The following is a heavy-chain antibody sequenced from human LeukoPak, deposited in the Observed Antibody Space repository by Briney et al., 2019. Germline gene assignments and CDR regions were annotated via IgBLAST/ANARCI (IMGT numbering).Heavy chain of an antibody. CDR1: GGSFSGYY. CDR3: ARVTGYDWESSYDY. J-gene: IGHJ4*02. Sequence: ASETLSLTCAVYGGSFSGYYWSWIRQPPGKGLEWIGEINHSGSTNYNPSLKSRVTISVDTSKNQFSLKLSSVTAADTAVYYCARVTGYDWESSYDYWGQGTLVTVSS. D-gene: IGHD5-12*01. V-gene: IGHV4-34*01. CDR2: INHSGST.